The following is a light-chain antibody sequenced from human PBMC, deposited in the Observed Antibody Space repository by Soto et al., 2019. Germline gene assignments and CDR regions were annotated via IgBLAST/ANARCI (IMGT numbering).Light chain of an antibody. J-gene: IGLJ1*01. Sequence: QSALTQPASVSGSPGQSITISCTGTSSDVGGYKYVSWYQQHPGKAPKLMLYEVSNRPSGVSDRFSGPKSGNTASLTISGLQAEDEADYYCSSFRSGSTLYVFGTGTKVTVL. V-gene: IGLV2-14*01. CDR3: SSFRSGSTLYV. CDR2: EVS. CDR1: SSDVGGYKY.